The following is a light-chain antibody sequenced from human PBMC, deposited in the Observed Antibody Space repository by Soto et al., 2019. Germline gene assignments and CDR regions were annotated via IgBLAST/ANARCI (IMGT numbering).Light chain of an antibody. CDR1: SSDVGGYNY. V-gene: IGLV2-14*01. CDR2: DVS. CDR3: SSYTSSSTLVV. J-gene: IGLJ2*01. Sequence: QSALTQPASVSGSPGQSITISCTGTSSDVGGYNYVSWYQQHPGKAPKLMIHDVSNRPSGVSNRFSGSKSGNTGSLTISGLQSEDEADYYCSSYTSSSTLVVFGGGTKLTVL.